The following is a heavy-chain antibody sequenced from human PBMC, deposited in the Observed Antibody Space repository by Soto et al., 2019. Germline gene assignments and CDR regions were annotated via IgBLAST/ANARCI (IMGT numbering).Heavy chain of an antibody. CDR1: GGSVSSSNL. Sequence: SETLSLTCAVSGGSVSSSNLWNWVRQPPGKGLEWIGEISHSGTTYYNPSLRSRVTISVDTSNNQLSLRLGSVTAADTAVYYCARVRTSCSATSCYLDPWGQGTLVTVSS. D-gene: IGHD2-2*01. V-gene: IGHV4-4*02. CDR2: ISHSGTT. CDR3: ARVRTSCSATSCYLDP. J-gene: IGHJ5*02.